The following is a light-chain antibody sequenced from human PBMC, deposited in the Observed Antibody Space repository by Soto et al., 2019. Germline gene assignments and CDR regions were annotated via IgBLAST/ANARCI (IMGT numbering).Light chain of an antibody. J-gene: IGLJ2*01. Sequence: QPVLTQSPSASASLGASVKLTCTLSSGHSNYVIAWHQQQPEKGPRYLMKLNSDGSHSKGDGIPDRSSGSSSGAERYLTISSLQSEDEADYYCQTWDTGIRVFGGGTKVTVL. CDR2: LNSDGSH. CDR3: QTWDTGIRV. V-gene: IGLV4-69*01. CDR1: SGHSNYV.